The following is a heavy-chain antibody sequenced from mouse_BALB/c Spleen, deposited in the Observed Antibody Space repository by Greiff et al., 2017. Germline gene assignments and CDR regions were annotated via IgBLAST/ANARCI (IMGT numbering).Heavy chain of an antibody. CDR3: AAPLLRLRAWFAY. D-gene: IGHD1-2*01. V-gene: IGHV1-9*01. Sequence: QVHVKQSGAELMKPGASVKISCKATCYTFSSYWIEWVKQRPGHGLEWIGEILPGSGSTNYNEKFKGKATFTADTSSNTAYMQLSSLTSEDSAVYYCAAPLLRLRAWFAYWGQGTLVTVSA. CDR1: CYTFSSYW. CDR2: ILPGSGST. J-gene: IGHJ3*01.